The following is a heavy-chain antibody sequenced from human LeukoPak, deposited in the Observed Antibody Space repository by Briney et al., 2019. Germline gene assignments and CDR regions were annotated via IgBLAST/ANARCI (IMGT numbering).Heavy chain of an antibody. CDR3: ARNRYCSSTSCPGYFDY. CDR1: GGSISSGSYY. Sequence: SETLSLTCTVSGGSISSGSYYWGWIRQPPGKGLEWIGSIYYSGSTYYNPSLKSRVTISVDTSKNQFSLKLSSVTAADTAVYYCARNRYCSSTSCPGYFDYWGQGTLVTVSS. CDR2: IYYSGST. V-gene: IGHV4-39*01. D-gene: IGHD2-2*01. J-gene: IGHJ4*02.